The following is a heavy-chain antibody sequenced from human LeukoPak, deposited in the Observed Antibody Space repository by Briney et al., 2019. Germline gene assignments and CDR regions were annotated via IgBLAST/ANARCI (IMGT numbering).Heavy chain of an antibody. CDR3: ARDPVFGVGGNYFDL. CDR1: GFTFSDFY. V-gene: IGHV3-11*04. Sequence: GGSLRLSCAASGFTFSDFYMSWVRQAPGKGLEWISDISSHGTNIYYADSVKGRFTISRDNAKNSLFLQMNSLRAEDTAVYYCARDPVFGVGGNYFDLWGQGTLVTVSS. CDR2: ISSHGTNI. J-gene: IGHJ1*01. D-gene: IGHD3-3*01.